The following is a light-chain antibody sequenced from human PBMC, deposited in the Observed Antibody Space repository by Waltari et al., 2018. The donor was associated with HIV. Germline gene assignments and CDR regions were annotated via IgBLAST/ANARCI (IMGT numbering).Light chain of an antibody. Sequence: QSVLTQPPSVSAAPGQKVAISCSVSSSTIATDYVSWYQHVPGSAPKLLIYDNDKRPSGTPDRFFGAKYVTAATLDITGLQTGDGADYYGGTWDRSLGGWVFGGGTKLTVL. CDR1: SSTIATDY. CDR2: DND. J-gene: IGLJ3*02. V-gene: IGLV1-51*01. CDR3: GTWDRSLGGWV.